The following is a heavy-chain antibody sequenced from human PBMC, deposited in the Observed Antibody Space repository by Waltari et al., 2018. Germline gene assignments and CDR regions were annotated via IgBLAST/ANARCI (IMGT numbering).Heavy chain of an antibody. Sequence: EVQLVESGGGLVQPGGSLRLSCAASGFTVSSNYMSWVRQAPGKGLEWVSVIYSGGSTYYADSVKGRFTIARDNSKNTLYLQMNSLRAEDTAVYYCARDMVGNDYYYYGMDVWGQGTTVTVSS. D-gene: IGHD5-12*01. V-gene: IGHV3-66*02. CDR1: GFTVSSNY. CDR3: ARDMVGNDYYYYGMDV. J-gene: IGHJ6*02. CDR2: IYSGGST.